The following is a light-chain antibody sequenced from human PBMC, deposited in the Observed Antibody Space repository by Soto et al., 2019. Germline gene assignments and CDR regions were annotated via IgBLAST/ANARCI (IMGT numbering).Light chain of an antibody. V-gene: IGLV2-14*01. CDR1: SSDIGGYNY. CDR3: SSYRSSIIPVV. CDR2: GVS. J-gene: IGLJ2*01. Sequence: QSALTQPASVSGSPGQSITISCTGTSSDIGGYNYVSWYQQHPGKAPKLMIYGVSKRPSGVSGRFFGSKSGNTASLTISGLQPEDEADYYCSSYRSSIIPVVFGGGTKLTVL.